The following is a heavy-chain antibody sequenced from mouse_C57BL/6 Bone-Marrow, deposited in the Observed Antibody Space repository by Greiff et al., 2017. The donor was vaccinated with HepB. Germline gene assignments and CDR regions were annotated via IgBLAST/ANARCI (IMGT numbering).Heavy chain of an antibody. CDR2: IDPEDGET. J-gene: IGHJ4*01. Sequence: VQLQQSGAELVKPGASVKLSCTASGFNIKDYYMHWVKQRTEQGLEWIGRIDPEDGETKYAPKFQGKATITAEPSSNTAYLQLSSLTSEDTAVYYCARTSPYGSSFHYYAMDYWGQGTSVTVSS. D-gene: IGHD1-1*01. V-gene: IGHV14-2*01. CDR1: GFNIKDYY. CDR3: ARTSPYGSSFHYYAMDY.